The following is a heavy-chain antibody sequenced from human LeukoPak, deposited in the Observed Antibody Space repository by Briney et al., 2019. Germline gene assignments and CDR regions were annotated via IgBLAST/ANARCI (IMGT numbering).Heavy chain of an antibody. CDR3: ARGAVVREPTYYYYGMDV. CDR2: IYTSGST. D-gene: IGHD1-14*01. J-gene: IGHJ6*02. V-gene: IGHV4-4*07. Sequence: SETLSLTCTVSGGSISSYYWSWIRQPAGKGLEWIGRIYTSGSTNYNPSLKSRVTMSVDTSKNQFSLKLSSVTAADTAVYYCARGAVVREPTYYYYGMDVWGQGTTVTVSS. CDR1: GGSISSYY.